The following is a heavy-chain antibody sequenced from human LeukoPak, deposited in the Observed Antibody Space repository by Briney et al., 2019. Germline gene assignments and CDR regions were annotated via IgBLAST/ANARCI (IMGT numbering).Heavy chain of an antibody. D-gene: IGHD3-22*01. CDR2: IYYSGST. CDR1: GGSISSYY. J-gene: IGHJ6*02. CDR3: ARNYYDSSGYEAYGMDV. V-gene: IGHV4-59*06. Sequence: SETLSLTCTVSGGSISSYYWSWIRQPPGKGLEWIGYIYYSGSTYYNPSLKSRVTISVDTSKNQFSLKLSSVTAADTAVYYCARNYYDSSGYEAYGMDVWGQGTTVTVSS.